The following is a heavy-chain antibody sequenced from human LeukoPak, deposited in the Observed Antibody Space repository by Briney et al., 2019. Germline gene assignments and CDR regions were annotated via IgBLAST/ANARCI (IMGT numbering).Heavy chain of an antibody. D-gene: IGHD2-2*01. CDR2: IYHSGST. Sequence: SETLSLTCAVSGGSISSSNWWSWVRQPPGKGLEWIGEIYHSGSTNYNPSLKSRVIISVDKSKNQFSLKLSSVTAADTAVYYCARDRRCSSTSCYYFDYWGQGTLVTVSS. CDR3: ARDRRCSSTSCYYFDY. CDR1: GGSISSSNW. V-gene: IGHV4-4*02. J-gene: IGHJ4*02.